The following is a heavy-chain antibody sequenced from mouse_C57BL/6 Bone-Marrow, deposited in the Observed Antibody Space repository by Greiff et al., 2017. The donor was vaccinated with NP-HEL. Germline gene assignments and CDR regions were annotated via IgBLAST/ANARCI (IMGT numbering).Heavy chain of an antibody. V-gene: IGHV1-81*01. CDR2: IYPRSGNH. CDR1: GYTFTSYG. D-gene: IGHD1-1*01. J-gene: IGHJ2*01. Sequence: QVQLQQSGAELARPGASVKLSCKASGYTFTSYGISWVKQRTGQGLEWIGEIYPRSGNHYYNEKFQGQATLTADQSSRPAYMELRSLTSADSAVYFCARFTTVVAVDYWGQGTTLTVSS. CDR3: ARFTTVVAVDY.